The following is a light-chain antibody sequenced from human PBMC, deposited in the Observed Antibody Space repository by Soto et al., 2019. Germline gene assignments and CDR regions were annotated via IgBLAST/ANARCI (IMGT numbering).Light chain of an antibody. CDR3: QKYNSSPRT. CDR2: ATS. J-gene: IGKJ4*01. Sequence: DVQMTQSPSSLSAFVGDRVTITCRASQGIAPYLAWFQQKPGKVPKLLIYATSTLPSGVPSRFSGSGSGTDFTLTINSLQPEDVGTYYCQKYNSSPRTFGGGTKVEIK. CDR1: QGIAPY. V-gene: IGKV1-27*01.